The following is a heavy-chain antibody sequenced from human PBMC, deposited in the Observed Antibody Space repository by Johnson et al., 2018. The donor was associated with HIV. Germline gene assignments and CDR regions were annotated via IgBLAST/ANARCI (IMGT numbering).Heavy chain of an antibody. CDR2: ISYDGSNK. Sequence: QVQLVETGGGVVRPGGSLRLSCRTFGFTFSYHGMHWVRQAPGKGLEWVAVISYDGSNKYYADSVKGRFTISRDNSKNTLYLQMNSLRAEDTAVYYCARGIAVSNWVDIWGQGTMVTISS. D-gene: IGHD6-19*01. CDR1: GFTFSYHG. J-gene: IGHJ3*02. CDR3: ARGIAVSNWVDI. V-gene: IGHV3-30*19.